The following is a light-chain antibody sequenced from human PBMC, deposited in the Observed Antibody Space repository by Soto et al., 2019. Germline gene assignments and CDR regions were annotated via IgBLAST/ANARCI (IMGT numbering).Light chain of an antibody. CDR2: GAS. J-gene: IGKJ1*01. Sequence: EIVMTQSPATLSVSPGERATLSCRASQSVSSNLAWYQQKPGRAPRLLIYGASSRATGIPVRFSGSGSGTDFTLTISRLEPEDFAVYYCQQYGNSPSTFGQGTKVDNK. CDR3: QQYGNSPST. CDR1: QSVSSN. V-gene: IGKV3D-15*01.